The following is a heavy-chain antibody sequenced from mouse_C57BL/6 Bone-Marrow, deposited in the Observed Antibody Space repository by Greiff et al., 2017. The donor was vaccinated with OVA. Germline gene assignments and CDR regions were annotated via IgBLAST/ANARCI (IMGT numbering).Heavy chain of an antibody. V-gene: IGHV1-26*01. Sequence: EVQLQQSGPELVKPGASVKISCKASGYTFTDYYMNWVKQSHGKSLEWIGDINPNNGGTSYNQKFKGKATLTVDKSSSTAYMELRSLTSEDSAVYYCAREADYYGSSQFAYWGQGTLVTVSA. CDR2: INPNNGGT. CDR1: GYTFTDYY. D-gene: IGHD1-1*01. CDR3: AREADYYGSSQFAY. J-gene: IGHJ3*01.